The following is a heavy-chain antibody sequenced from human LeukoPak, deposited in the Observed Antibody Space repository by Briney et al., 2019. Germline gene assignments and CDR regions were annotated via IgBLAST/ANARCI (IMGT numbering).Heavy chain of an antibody. CDR1: GGSISSGGYY. J-gene: IGHJ5*02. CDR2: IYHSGST. V-gene: IGHV4-30-2*01. Sequence: SETLSLTCTVSGGSISSGGYYWSWIRQPPGKGLEWIGYIYHSGSTYYNPSLKSRVTISVDRSKNQFSLKLSSVTAADTAVYYCARDTPTYCSSTSCYGGWFDPWGQGTLVTVSS. CDR3: ARDTPTYCSSTSCYGGWFDP. D-gene: IGHD2-2*01.